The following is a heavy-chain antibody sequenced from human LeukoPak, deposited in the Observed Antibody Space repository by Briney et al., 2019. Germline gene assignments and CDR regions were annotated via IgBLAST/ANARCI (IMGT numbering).Heavy chain of an antibody. J-gene: IGHJ4*02. CDR3: ARDKQWLPDY. V-gene: IGHV3-48*03. D-gene: IGHD6-19*01. Sequence: GGSLRLSCAASGFTFSSYEMNWVRQAPGKGLEWVSYINNSGRTRHYADSVKGRFTISRDNAENSLFLHMNTLTAEAMAVYSCARDKQWLPDYWGQGTLVTVSS. CDR1: GFTFSSYE. CDR2: INNSGRTR.